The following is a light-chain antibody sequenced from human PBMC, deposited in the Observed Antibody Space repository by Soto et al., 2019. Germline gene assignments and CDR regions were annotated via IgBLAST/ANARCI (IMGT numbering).Light chain of an antibody. V-gene: IGKV4-1*01. CDR3: QQYYSSPS. CDR1: QSVLHSSNNKNY. Sequence: DIVMTQSPDSLAVSLGERATINCKSSQSVLHSSNNKNYLTWYQHKPGQPPKLLIYWASTRESGVPDRFSGSGSGTDFTLTISSLQAEDVGVYYCQQYYSSPSFGPGTKVEIK. CDR2: WAS. J-gene: IGKJ3*01.